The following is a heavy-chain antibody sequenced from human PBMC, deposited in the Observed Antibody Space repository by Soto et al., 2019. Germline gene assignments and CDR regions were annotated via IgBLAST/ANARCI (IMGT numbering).Heavy chain of an antibody. V-gene: IGHV4-31*03. CDR3: ARERAVIRPYYFES. CDR2: IYYSGGT. J-gene: IGHJ4*02. D-gene: IGHD3-3*01. Sequence: QVQLQESGPGLVKPSQTLSLTCNVSGGSISFAGYHWTWIRQFPGKGLEWIGNIYYSGGTHYNPSLESRVAISIDTSKKQFSLELNSVTAADTAVYYCARERAVIRPYYFESWGQGTLVTVSS. CDR1: GGSISFAGYH.